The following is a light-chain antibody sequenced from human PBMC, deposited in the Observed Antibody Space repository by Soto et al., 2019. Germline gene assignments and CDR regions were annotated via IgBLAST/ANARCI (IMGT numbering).Light chain of an antibody. Sequence: DIQMTQSPSTLSASVGDRVTITCRASQSIRSWLAWYQQKPGKAPNLLIYKASTLESGVPSRFSGSGSGTEFTLTISSLQPDDFATYYCQQYNSYSWTFGRGTKVDIK. CDR2: KAS. CDR3: QQYNSYSWT. J-gene: IGKJ1*01. V-gene: IGKV1-5*03. CDR1: QSIRSW.